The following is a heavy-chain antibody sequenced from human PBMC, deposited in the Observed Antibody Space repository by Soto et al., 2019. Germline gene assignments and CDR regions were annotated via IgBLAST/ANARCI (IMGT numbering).Heavy chain of an antibody. D-gene: IGHD3-10*01. J-gene: IGHJ6*02. CDR1: GGSFSGYY. CDR3: AREWFGELLYGYYYYGMDV. Sequence: SETLSLTCAVYGGSFSGYYWSWIRQPPGKGLEWIGEINHSGSTTYNPSLKSRVTISVDTSKNQFSLKLSSVTAADTAVYYCAREWFGELLYGYYYYGMDVWGQGTTVTVSS. V-gene: IGHV4-34*01. CDR2: INHSGST.